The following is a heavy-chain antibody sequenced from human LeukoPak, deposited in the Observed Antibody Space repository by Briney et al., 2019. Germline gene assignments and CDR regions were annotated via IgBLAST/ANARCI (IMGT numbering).Heavy chain of an antibody. V-gene: IGHV3-30*03. Sequence: GRSLRLSCAASGFTFSSYGMHWVRQAPGKGLEWVAVISYDGSNKYYADSVKGRFTISRDDSKNTVYLQMNSLRAEDTSVYYCARDGEYCSAGCTSHSYSYGLDVWGQGTTVTVSS. D-gene: IGHD2-15*01. CDR1: GFTFSSYG. CDR3: ARDGEYCSAGCTSHSYSYGLDV. J-gene: IGHJ6*02. CDR2: ISYDGSNK.